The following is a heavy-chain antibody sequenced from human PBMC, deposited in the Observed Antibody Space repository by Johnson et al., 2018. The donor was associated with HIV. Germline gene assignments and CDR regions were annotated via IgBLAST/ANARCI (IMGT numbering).Heavy chain of an antibody. V-gene: IGHV3-NL1*01. CDR2: INWNGGTT. Sequence: QVQLVESGGGVVQPGRSLRLSCAASGFTFSSYGMHWVRQAPGKGLEWVSGINWNGGTTYYADSVKGRFTISRDNSKNMLYLQMSSLRPEDTAVYYCARVRVGAFDIWGQGTMVTVSS. CDR1: GFTFSSYG. J-gene: IGHJ3*02. CDR3: ARVRVGAFDI. D-gene: IGHD1-26*01.